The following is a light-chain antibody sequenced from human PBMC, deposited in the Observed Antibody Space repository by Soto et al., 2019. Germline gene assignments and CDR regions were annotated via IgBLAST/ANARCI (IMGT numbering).Light chain of an antibody. Sequence: QSVLTQPPSASGSPGQSITISCAGTRDDIGAYDYVSWYQQHPGNAPKLLVYEVTNRPSGVSDRFSGSKSGNTASLTISGLQAEDEADYYCNSSTSSSAVVFGGGTTVTVL. CDR3: NSSTSSSAVV. J-gene: IGLJ2*01. V-gene: IGLV2-14*01. CDR2: EVT. CDR1: RDDIGAYDY.